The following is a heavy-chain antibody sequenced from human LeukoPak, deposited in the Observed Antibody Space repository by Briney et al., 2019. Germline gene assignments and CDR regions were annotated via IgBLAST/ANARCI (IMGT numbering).Heavy chain of an antibody. D-gene: IGHD6-13*01. J-gene: IGHJ4*02. V-gene: IGHV1-69*05. CDR3: ALPVTAAGCFDY. Sequence: GASVKVSCKASGGTFSSYAISWVRQAPGQGLEWMGRVIPIFGTANYAQKFQGRVTITTDESTSTAYMEPSSLRSEDTAVYYCALPVTAAGCFDYWGQGTLVTVSS. CDR2: VIPIFGTA. CDR1: GGTFSSYA.